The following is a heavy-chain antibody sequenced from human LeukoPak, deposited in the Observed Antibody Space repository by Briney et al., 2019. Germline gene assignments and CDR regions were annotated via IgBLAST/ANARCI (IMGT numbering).Heavy chain of an antibody. J-gene: IGHJ5*02. Sequence: ASVKVSCKASGYTFTSYYMHWVRQAPGQGLGWMGIINPSGGSTSYAQKFQGRVTMTRDTSTSTVYMELSSLRSEDTAVYYCARGDSITIFGVVISQYNWFDPWGQGTLVTVSS. CDR1: GYTFTSYY. CDR2: INPSGGST. V-gene: IGHV1-46*01. D-gene: IGHD3-3*01. CDR3: ARGDSITIFGVVISQYNWFDP.